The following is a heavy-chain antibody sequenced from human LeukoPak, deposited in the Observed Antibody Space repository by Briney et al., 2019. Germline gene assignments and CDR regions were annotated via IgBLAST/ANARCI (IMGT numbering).Heavy chain of an antibody. D-gene: IGHD2-15*01. Sequence: PSETLSLTCAVYGGSFSSFYWNWIRQPPGKGLEWIAEINHSGGTNYNPSFKNRATISVDTSKNQFSLKLSSVTAADTAVYYCARVRCSGGSCYSGAIFDYWGQGTLVTVSS. CDR3: ARVRCSGGSCYSGAIFDY. CDR1: GGSFSSFY. CDR2: INHSGGT. J-gene: IGHJ4*02. V-gene: IGHV4-34*01.